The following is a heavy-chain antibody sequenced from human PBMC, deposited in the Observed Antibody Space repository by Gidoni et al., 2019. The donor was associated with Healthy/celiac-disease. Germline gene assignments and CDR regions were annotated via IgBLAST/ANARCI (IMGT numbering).Heavy chain of an antibody. V-gene: IGHV4-39*07. Sequence: QLQLQESGPGLVEPSETLSLTCPVSGGSISSSSYYWGWIRQPPGKGLGWIGSIYYSGSTYYNPSLKSRVTISVDTSKNQFSLKRSSVTAADTAVYYCARGLKSGYYSSDFDYWGQGTLVTVSS. CDR2: IYYSGST. CDR1: GGSISSSSYY. D-gene: IGHD3-22*01. CDR3: ARGLKSGYYSSDFDY. J-gene: IGHJ4*02.